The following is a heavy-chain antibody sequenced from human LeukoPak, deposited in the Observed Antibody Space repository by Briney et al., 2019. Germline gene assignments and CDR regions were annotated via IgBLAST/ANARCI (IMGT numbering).Heavy chain of an antibody. D-gene: IGHD5-12*01. CDR2: IYYSGST. CDR1: GGSISSYC. V-gene: IGHV4-59*01. Sequence: SETLSLTCTVSGGSISSYCWSWIRQPPGKGLEWIGYIYYSGSTNYNPSLKSRVTISVDTSKNQFSLKLSSVTAADTAVYYCARVLDIVATSLPLDEAYAFDIWGQGTMVTVSS. J-gene: IGHJ3*02. CDR3: ARVLDIVATSLPLDEAYAFDI.